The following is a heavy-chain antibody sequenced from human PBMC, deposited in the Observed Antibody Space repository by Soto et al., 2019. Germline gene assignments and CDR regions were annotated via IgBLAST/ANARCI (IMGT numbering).Heavy chain of an antibody. J-gene: IGHJ6*02. Sequence: SETLSLTCAVYGGSFSGYYWTWIRQAPGKGLEWIGEINHSGGTNYNSSLKSRVIISVDTSKNQFSLILYSVTAVDTAVYFCARDRQYSQFWSGYQNEGPYNIDDWRQGTTVTVSS. CDR1: GGSFSGYY. CDR3: ARDRQYSQFWSGYQNEGPYNIDD. CDR2: INHSGGT. V-gene: IGHV4-34*01. D-gene: IGHD3-3*02.